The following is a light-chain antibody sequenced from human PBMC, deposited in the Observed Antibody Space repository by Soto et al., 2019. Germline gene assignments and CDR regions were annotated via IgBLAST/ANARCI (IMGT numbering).Light chain of an antibody. CDR3: NSYASGNTRV. V-gene: IGLV2-14*01. J-gene: IGLJ1*01. Sequence: QSALTQPASVSGSPGQSITISCTGTSSDIGDYDYVSWYQQHPGKAPKLLISEVSNRPSGVSNRFSGSKSGNTASLTISGLQAEDEADYYCNSYASGNTRVFXTGTKVTVL. CDR1: SSDIGDYDY. CDR2: EVS.